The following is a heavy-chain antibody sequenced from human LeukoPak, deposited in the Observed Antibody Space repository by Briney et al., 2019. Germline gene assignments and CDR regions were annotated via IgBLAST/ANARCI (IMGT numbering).Heavy chain of an antibody. CDR1: GGSISSGDYY. Sequence: SETLSLTCTVSGGSISSGDYYWSWIRQHPGKGLEWIGYIHYSGSTYYSPSLKSRVTISVDTSKKQFSLKLSSVTAADTAVYYCARVGVAAKSSRYFDYWGQGTLVTVSS. J-gene: IGHJ4*02. CDR2: IHYSGST. D-gene: IGHD2-15*01. CDR3: ARVGVAAKSSRYFDY. V-gene: IGHV4-31*03.